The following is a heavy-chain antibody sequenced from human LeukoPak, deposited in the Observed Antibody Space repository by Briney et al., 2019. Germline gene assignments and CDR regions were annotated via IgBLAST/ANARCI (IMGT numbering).Heavy chain of an antibody. D-gene: IGHD1-1*01. CDR2: IYYSGSA. J-gene: IGHJ4*02. Sequence: PSETLSLTCTVSGDSIRSSYWSWIRQPPGETLEWVGYIYYSGSANYTPSLKDRVSMSVDTSKKQLSLRLSSVTAADTAVYYCARERGGQRTGQFDQWGQGILVTVSS. CDR3: ARERGGQRTGQFDQ. CDR1: GDSIRSSY. V-gene: IGHV4-59*01.